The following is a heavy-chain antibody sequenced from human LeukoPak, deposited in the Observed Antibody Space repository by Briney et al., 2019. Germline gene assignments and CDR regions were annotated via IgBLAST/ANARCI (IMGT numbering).Heavy chain of an antibody. D-gene: IGHD1/OR15-1a*01. J-gene: IGHJ5*02. CDR1: GFTFSSYA. CDR2: ISYDGSNK. CDR3: ARDPREQGWFDP. Sequence: QSGGSLRLSCAASGFTFSSYAMHWVRQAPGKGLEWVAVISYDGSNKYYADSVKGRFTISRDNSKNTLYLQMNSLRAEDTAVYYCARDPREQGWFDPWGQGTLVTVSS. V-gene: IGHV3-30*04.